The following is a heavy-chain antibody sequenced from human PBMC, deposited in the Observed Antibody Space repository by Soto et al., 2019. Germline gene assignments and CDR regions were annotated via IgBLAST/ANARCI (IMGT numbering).Heavy chain of an antibody. J-gene: IGHJ4*02. CDR3: AKAAFATAGTAESDS. D-gene: IGHD1-1*01. CDR2: ISYSGDRT. CDR1: GFTFSTYA. Sequence: GGSLRLSCAASGFTFSTYAMTWVRQAPGKGLEWVSSISYSGDRTYYVDSVKGRFTVSRDNSRNTLYVQMNSLRFDDTAVYYCAKAAFATAGTAESDSWGRGTQVTVSS. V-gene: IGHV3-23*01.